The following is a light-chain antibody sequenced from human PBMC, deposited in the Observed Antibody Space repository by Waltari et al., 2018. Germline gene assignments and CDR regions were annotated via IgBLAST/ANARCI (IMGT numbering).Light chain of an antibody. J-gene: IGKJ1*01. CDR3: QQYNSYWT. CDR2: KAS. Sequence: DIQMTQSPSTLSASVGDRVTITCRASQSISSWLAWYQQKPGKAPKLRIYKASSLESGVPSRCSGSGSGTEFTLTISSLQPDDFATYYCQQYNSYWTFGQGTKVEIK. V-gene: IGKV1-5*03. CDR1: QSISSW.